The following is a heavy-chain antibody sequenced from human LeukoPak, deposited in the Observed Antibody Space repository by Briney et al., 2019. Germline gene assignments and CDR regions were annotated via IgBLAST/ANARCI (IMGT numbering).Heavy chain of an antibody. J-gene: IGHJ6*02. V-gene: IGHV1-2*02. D-gene: IGHD3-10*01. Sequence: ASVKVSCKASGYTFTGYYMHWVRQAPGQGLEWMGWINPNSGGTNYAQKFQGRVTMTRDTSISTAYMELSRLRSDDTAVYYCAGKKRADYYGSGSYPGNHYGMDVWGQGTTVTVSS. CDR1: GYTFTGYY. CDR3: AGKKRADYYGSGSYPGNHYGMDV. CDR2: INPNSGGT.